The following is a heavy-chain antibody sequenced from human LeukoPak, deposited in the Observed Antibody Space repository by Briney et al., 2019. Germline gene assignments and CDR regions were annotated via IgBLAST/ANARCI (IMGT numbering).Heavy chain of an antibody. D-gene: IGHD3-3*01. J-gene: IGHJ4*02. CDR3: AKVAIFGVVNEGGFDY. CDR1: GFTFSNAW. Sequence: PGTSLRLSCAASGFTFSNAWMSWVRQAPGKGLEWVGRIKSKTESRTTDYAAPVKGRFSISRDDSKNTLYLQMNSLRAEDTAVYYCAKVAIFGVVNEGGFDYWGQGTLVTVSS. V-gene: IGHV3-15*01. CDR2: IKSKTESRTT.